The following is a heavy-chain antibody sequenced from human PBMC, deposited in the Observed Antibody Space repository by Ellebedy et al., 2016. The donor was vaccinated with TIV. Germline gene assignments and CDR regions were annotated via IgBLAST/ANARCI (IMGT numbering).Heavy chain of an antibody. Sequence: AASVKVSCKASGYTFTTYGLSWVRQAPGQGLEWMAWINPNSGGTNYAQKFQGRVTVTRDTSTSTAFLELSRLRSDDTAVYYCTRDLTNIVSGDYWGQGTLVTVSS. CDR2: INPNSGGT. CDR3: TRDLTNIVSGDY. J-gene: IGHJ4*02. V-gene: IGHV1-2*02. CDR1: GYTFTTYG. D-gene: IGHD5/OR15-5a*01.